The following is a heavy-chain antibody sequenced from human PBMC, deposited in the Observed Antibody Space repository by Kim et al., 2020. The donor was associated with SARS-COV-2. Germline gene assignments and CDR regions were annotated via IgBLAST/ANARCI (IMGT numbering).Heavy chain of an antibody. D-gene: IGHD6-19*01. CDR2: IYYSGST. J-gene: IGHJ5*02. Sequence: SETLSLTCTVSGGSISSYYWSWIRQPPGKGLEWIGYIYYSGSTNYNPSLKSRVTISVDTSKNQFSLKLSSVTAADTAVYYCAKAIAVAGEYLWFDPWGQGTLVTVSS. CDR3: AKAIAVAGEYLWFDP. V-gene: IGHV4-59*01. CDR1: GGSISSYY.